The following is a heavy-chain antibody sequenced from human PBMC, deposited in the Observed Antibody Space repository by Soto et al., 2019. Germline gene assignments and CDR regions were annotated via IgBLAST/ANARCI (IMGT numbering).Heavy chain of an antibody. CDR3: ARSSLYGMDV. J-gene: IGHJ6*02. V-gene: IGHV4-30-4*01. CDR2: IYYSGST. Sequence: SETLSLTCSVSGGSISSGYYYWSWIRQPPGKGLEWIGNIYYSGSTYYNPSLKSRLIISIDTSKNQFSPKVGSVTAADTAVYYCARSSLYGMDVWGQGTTVTVSS. CDR1: GGSISSGYYY. D-gene: IGHD1-1*01.